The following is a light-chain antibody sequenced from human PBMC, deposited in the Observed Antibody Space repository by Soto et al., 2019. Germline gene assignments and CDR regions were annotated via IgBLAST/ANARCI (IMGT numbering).Light chain of an antibody. CDR1: QGISNY. Sequence: DIQMTKSPSSLSASVGDRVTITCRARQGISNYLAWYQQKPGKVPKLLIYAASTLQSGVPSRFSGSGSGTDFTLTISSLQPEDVATYYCQKYNSAPLTFGPGTKVDIK. CDR3: QKYNSAPLT. V-gene: IGKV1-27*01. J-gene: IGKJ3*01. CDR2: AAS.